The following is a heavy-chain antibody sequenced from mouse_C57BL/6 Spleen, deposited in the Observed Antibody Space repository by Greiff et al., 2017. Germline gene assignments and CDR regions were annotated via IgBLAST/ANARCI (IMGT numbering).Heavy chain of an antibody. CDR1: GYTFTSYW. Sequence: VQLQQPGAELVRPGSSVKLSCKASGYTFTSYWMHWVKQRPIQGLEWIGNIDPSDSETHYNQKFKDKATLTVDKSSSTAYMQLSSLTSEDSAVYYCARGDYGSSTIAYWGQGTLVTVSA. CDR3: ARGDYGSSTIAY. V-gene: IGHV1-52*01. J-gene: IGHJ3*01. D-gene: IGHD1-1*01. CDR2: IDPSDSET.